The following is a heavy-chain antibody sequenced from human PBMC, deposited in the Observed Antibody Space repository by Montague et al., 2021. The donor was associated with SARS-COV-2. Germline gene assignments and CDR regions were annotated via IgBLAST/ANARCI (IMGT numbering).Heavy chain of an antibody. Sequence: SETLSLTCTVTGGSISSYYWSWIRQPAGKGLEWIGRIYTSGSTNYNPSLKSRVTISVDTSKNQFSVKLSSVTAADTAVYYCAQTSGGAYYYPMDVWGQGITVTVSS. J-gene: IGHJ6*02. CDR1: GGSISSYY. CDR2: IYTSGST. D-gene: IGHD2-2*01. V-gene: IGHV4-4*07. CDR3: AQTSGGAYYYPMDV.